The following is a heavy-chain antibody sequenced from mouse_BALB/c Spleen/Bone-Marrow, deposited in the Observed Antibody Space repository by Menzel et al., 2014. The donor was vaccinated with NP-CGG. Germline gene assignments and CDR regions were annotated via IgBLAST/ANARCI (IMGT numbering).Heavy chain of an antibody. CDR1: GFDFSRYW. J-gene: IGHJ3*01. CDR3: SKLYISGNFAF. CDR2: INPDSSTI. D-gene: IGHD1-1*01. Sequence: EVKVEESGGGLVQPGGSLKLSCAASGFDFSRYWMSWVRQAPGKGLEWIGGINPDSSTINYTPSLKDKFVISRDNAKNTLCLQIRKVRSENTALYNCSKLYISGNFAFWGQEALFTVSA. V-gene: IGHV4-1*02.